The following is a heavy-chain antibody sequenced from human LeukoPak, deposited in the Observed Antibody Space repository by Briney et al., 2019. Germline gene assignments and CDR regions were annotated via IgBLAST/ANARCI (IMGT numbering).Heavy chain of an antibody. V-gene: IGHV3-23*01. CDR3: ARETITSSRAFDF. CDR1: GFTFSSYA. Sequence: GGSLRLSCAASGFTFSSYAMSWVRQAPGKGLEWVSAISGSGGSTYYADSVKGRFTISRDNSKNTLYLQMGSLRGEDTAVYFCARETITSSRAFDFWGQGTMVTVSS. D-gene: IGHD5-24*01. CDR2: ISGSGGST. J-gene: IGHJ3*01.